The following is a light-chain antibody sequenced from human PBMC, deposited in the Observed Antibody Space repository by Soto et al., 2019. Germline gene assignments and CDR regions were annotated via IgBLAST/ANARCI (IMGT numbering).Light chain of an antibody. Sequence: EIVLTQSPATLSLSPGERATLSCRASQSVSTFLAWYQQKPGQAPRLLIYDASNRATGITARFSGSGSGTDFTLTISSLGPEDFAVYYCQHRNNWPPPFTFGPGTKVDLK. CDR1: QSVSTF. J-gene: IGKJ3*01. CDR3: QHRNNWPPPFT. V-gene: IGKV3-11*01. CDR2: DAS.